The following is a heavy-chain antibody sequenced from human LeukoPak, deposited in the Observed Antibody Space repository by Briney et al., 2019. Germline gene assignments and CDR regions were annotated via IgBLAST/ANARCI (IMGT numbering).Heavy chain of an antibody. CDR3: AKDLDTAMDPTPYYYYGMDV. J-gene: IGHJ6*02. CDR2: ISYDGSNK. D-gene: IGHD5-18*01. Sequence: PGRSLRLSCAASGFTFSSYAMHWVRQAPGKGLEWVAVISYDGSNKYYADSVKGRFTISRDNSKNTLYLQMNSLRAEDTAVYYCAKDLDTAMDPTPYYYYGMDVWGQGTTVTVSS. CDR1: GFTFSSYA. V-gene: IGHV3-30*04.